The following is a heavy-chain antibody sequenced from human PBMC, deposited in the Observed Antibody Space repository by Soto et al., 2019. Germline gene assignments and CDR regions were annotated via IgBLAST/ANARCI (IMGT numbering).Heavy chain of an antibody. J-gene: IGHJ6*02. CDR2: FNPTGDTA. CDR1: GYAFTSYY. V-gene: IGHV1-46*01. D-gene: IGHD5-18*01. CDR3: ARGGRIVDTGIGYYYYHAMDV. Sequence: ASVKVSCKASGYAFTSYYIHWVRQAPGQGLEWMGIFNPTGDTASYAQKLQGRVTMTRDTSTGTAYMELGSLRSEDTAVYYCARGGRIVDTGIGYYYYHAMDVWGQGTTVTVSS.